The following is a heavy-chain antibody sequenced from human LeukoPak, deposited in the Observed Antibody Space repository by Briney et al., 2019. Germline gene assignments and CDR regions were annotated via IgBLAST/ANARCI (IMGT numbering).Heavy chain of an antibody. CDR1: GGSISSYY. Sequence: SETLSLTCTVSGGSISSYYWSWIRQPAGKGLEWIGRIYTSGSTNYNPSLKSRVTMSVDTSKNQFSLKLSSVTAADTAVYYCERVSIQLWKPRSDYYYYYNRDVWGKGTTVTVSS. V-gene: IGHV4-4*07. D-gene: IGHD5-18*01. CDR2: IYTSGST. J-gene: IGHJ6*03. CDR3: ERVSIQLWKPRSDYYYYYNRDV.